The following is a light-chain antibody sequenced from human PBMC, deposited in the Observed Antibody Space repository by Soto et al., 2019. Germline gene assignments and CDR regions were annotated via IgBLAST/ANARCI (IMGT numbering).Light chain of an antibody. CDR2: GAY. CDR1: QSVSSNY. V-gene: IGKV3-20*01. CDR3: QQYGSSPPFT. J-gene: IGKJ2*01. Sequence: EIVLTQSPGTLSLSPGERATLSCRASQSVSSNYLAWYQQKPGQAPRLLIYGAYNRATGIPDRFSGSGSGTGFTLTISRLEPEDCAVYFCQQYGSSPPFTFGQGTKVAIK.